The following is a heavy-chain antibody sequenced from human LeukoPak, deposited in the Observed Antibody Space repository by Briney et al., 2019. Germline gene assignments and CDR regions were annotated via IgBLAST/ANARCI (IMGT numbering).Heavy chain of an antibody. CDR2: IYHSGSS. D-gene: IGHD5-18*01. CDR1: GGSISHDNW. V-gene: IGHV4-4*02. Sequence: SGTLSLTCVVSGGSISHDNWWSWVRQPPGKGLEWIGEIYHSGSSNYNPSLKSRVSISVDKSRNQFSLRLSSVTAADTAVYYCARDYSYGYNWFDPWGQGTLVTVSS. J-gene: IGHJ5*02. CDR3: ARDYSYGYNWFDP.